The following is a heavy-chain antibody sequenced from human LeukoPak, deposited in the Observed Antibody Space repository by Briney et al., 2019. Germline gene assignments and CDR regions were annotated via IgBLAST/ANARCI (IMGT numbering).Heavy chain of an antibody. J-gene: IGHJ4*01. Sequence: GGSLRLSCAASGFTFSSYAMSWVRQAPGKGLEWVSAISGSGGSTYYADSVKGRFTISRDNSKNTLYLQMNSLRAEHTAVYYCAKVSYKWTYAVYFDYWGHGKLVTVSS. CDR2: ISGSGGST. V-gene: IGHV3-23*01. CDR1: GFTFSSYA. D-gene: IGHD1-7*01. CDR3: AKVSYKWTYAVYFDY.